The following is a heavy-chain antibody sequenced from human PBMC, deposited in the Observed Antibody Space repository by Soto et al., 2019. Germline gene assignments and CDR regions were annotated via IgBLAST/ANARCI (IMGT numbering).Heavy chain of an antibody. CDR1: GGTFSSSA. J-gene: IGHJ6*02. CDR2: IIPLFLTP. V-gene: IGHV1-69*12. D-gene: IGHD4-4*01. CDR3: SRDNDRLQLGGNYYYILDV. Sequence: QVQLVQSGAEMKEPGSSVKVSCKTSGGTFSSSAISWLRQAPGQGLEWMGGIIPLFLTPDYAQKFQGRVTIAAEESTSTAYMELSSLRSEDTAVYYCSRDNDRLQLGGNYYYILDVWGQGTTITVSS.